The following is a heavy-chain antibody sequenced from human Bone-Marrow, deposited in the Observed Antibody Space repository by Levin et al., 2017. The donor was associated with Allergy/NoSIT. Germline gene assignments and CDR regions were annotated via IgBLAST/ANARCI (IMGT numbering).Heavy chain of an antibody. D-gene: IGHD3-22*01. CDR2: IKSRFDGGAT. J-gene: IGHJ2*01. CDR1: GFTFTNAC. Sequence: PGGSLRLSCVASGFTFTNACMSWVRQAPGKGLEWVGHIKSRFDGGATDYVTSVKGRFTISRDDSKDTVYLQMNSLNTEDTAVYYCATEFLNYYDRSGYSLDLWGRGTPVTVSS. CDR3: ATEFLNYYDRSGYSLDL. V-gene: IGHV3-15*01.